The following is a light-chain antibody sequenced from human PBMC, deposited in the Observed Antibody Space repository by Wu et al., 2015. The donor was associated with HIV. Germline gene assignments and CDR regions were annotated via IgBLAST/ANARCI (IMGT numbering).Light chain of an antibody. J-gene: IGKJ1*01. CDR1: QSVSSN. CDR3: QHYHDWQRT. CDR2: GAT. Sequence: ENVLTQSPGTLPVSPGERVTLSCKASQSVSSNYLAWYQQKPGQAPRLLIYGATTRATGIPPKFSGSGSGTEFTLTISSLQSDDYADYYCQHYHDWQRTFGPGTKVKIK. V-gene: IGKV3-15*01.